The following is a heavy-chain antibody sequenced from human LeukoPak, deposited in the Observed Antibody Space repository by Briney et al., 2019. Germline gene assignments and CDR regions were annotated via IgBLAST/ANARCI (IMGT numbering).Heavy chain of an antibody. Sequence: ASVKVSCKASGYTFSKNGLTWVRQAPGQGLEWMGWINPNSGGTNYAQKFQGRVTMTRDTSISTAYMELSRLRSEDTAVYYCARASYYYDSSGYPGYYFDYWGQGTLVTVSS. CDR2: INPNSGGT. J-gene: IGHJ4*02. CDR1: GYTFSKNG. CDR3: ARASYYYDSSGYPGYYFDY. D-gene: IGHD3-22*01. V-gene: IGHV1-2*02.